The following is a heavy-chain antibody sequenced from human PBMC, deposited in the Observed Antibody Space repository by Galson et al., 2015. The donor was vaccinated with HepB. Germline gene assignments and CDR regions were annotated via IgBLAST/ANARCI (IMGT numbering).Heavy chain of an antibody. D-gene: IGHD4-11*01. CDR2: ISYDGSNK. Sequence: SLRLSCAASGFTFSSYGMHWVRQAPGKGLEWVAVISYDGSNKYYADSVKGQFTISRDNSKNTLYLQMNSLRAEDTAVYYCAKATPTMTTESPPDYWGQGTLVTVSS. J-gene: IGHJ4*02. CDR3: AKATPTMTTESPPDY. V-gene: IGHV3-30*18. CDR1: GFTFSSYG.